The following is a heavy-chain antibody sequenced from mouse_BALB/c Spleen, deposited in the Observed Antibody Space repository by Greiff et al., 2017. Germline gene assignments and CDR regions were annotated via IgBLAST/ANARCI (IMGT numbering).Heavy chain of an antibody. V-gene: IGHV1-7*01. CDR1: GYTFTSYW. Sequence: VQMQQSGAELAKPGASVKMSCKASGYTFTSYWMHWVKQRPGQGLEWIGYINPSTGYTEYNQKFKDKATLTADKSSSTAYMQLSSLTSEDSAVYYCASLSDYWGQGTTLTVSS. CDR2: INPSTGYT. D-gene: IGHD2-3*01. J-gene: IGHJ2*01. CDR3: ASLSDY.